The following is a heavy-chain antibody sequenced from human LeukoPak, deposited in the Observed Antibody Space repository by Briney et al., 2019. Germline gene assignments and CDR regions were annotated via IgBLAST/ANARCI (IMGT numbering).Heavy chain of an antibody. Sequence: PSETLSLTCTVSGGSISSYYWSWIRQPPGKGLEWIGYIYYSGSTNYNPSLKSRVTISVDTSKNQFSLQLSSVTAADTAVYYCAREAAIAGDEDAFDIWGQGTMVTVSS. CDR2: IYYSGST. J-gene: IGHJ3*02. CDR1: GGSISSYY. CDR3: AREAAIAGDEDAFDI. D-gene: IGHD6-13*01. V-gene: IGHV4-59*01.